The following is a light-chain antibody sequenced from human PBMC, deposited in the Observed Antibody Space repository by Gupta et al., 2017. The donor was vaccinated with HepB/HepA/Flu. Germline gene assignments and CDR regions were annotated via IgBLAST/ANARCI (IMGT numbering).Light chain of an antibody. J-gene: IGKJ2*01. CDR1: QDISNY. CDR3: QQYDNLPPP. CDR2: DAS. Sequence: DIQMTQSPSSLSASVGDRVTITCQASQDISNYSNWYQQKPGKAPKLLIYDASNLETGVPSRFSGSGSGTDFTFTISSLQPEDIATYYCQQYDNLPPPFGQGTKLEIK. V-gene: IGKV1-33*01.